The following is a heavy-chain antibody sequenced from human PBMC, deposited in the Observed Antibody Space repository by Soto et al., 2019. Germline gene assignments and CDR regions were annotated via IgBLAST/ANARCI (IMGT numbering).Heavy chain of an antibody. CDR1: GGTFSRNS. CDR2: IIPIFGTA. Sequence: ASVKVSCKASGGTFSRNSVSWVRQAPGQGLEWMGGIIPIFGTANYAQKFQGRVTITADESTSTAYMELSSLRSEDTAVYYCARAGPLYYVDYVGPTYADAFDIWGQGTMVTVSS. D-gene: IGHD4-17*01. V-gene: IGHV1-69*13. J-gene: IGHJ3*02. CDR3: ARAGPLYYVDYVGPTYADAFDI.